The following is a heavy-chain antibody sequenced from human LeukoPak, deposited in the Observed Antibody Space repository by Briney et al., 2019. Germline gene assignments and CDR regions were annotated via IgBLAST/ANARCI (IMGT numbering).Heavy chain of an antibody. D-gene: IGHD4-17*01. CDR3: ARDRYGEDYYYYGMDV. Sequence: PGGSLRLSCAASGFTFSSYGMHWVRQAPGKGLEWVAVIWYDGSNKYYADSVKGRFTISRDNSKNTLYLQMNSLRAEDTAVYYCARDRYGEDYYYYGMDVWGQGTTVSVSS. CDR1: GFTFSSYG. J-gene: IGHJ6*02. CDR2: IWYDGSNK. V-gene: IGHV3-33*01.